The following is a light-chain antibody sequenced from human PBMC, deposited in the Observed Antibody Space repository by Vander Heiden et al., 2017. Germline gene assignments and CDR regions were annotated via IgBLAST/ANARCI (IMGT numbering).Light chain of an antibody. CDR1: QGISSY. J-gene: IGKJ4*01. CDR3: QQDDSYPLT. CDR2: AAS. Sequence: AIRITQSPSSLSASTGDRVTITCRASQGISSYLAWYQQKPGKAPKLLIYAASTLQSGVPSRFSGSGSGTDFTPTISCLQSEDFATYYCQQDDSYPLTFGGGTKVEIK. V-gene: IGKV1-8*01.